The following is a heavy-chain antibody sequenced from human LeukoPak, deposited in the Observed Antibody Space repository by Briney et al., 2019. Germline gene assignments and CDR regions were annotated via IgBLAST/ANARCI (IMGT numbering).Heavy chain of an antibody. Sequence: PGGSLRLSCAASGFTFSSYAMSWVRQATGKGLEWVSAISVSGGSTYYADSVKGRFTISRDNSKSTLYLQMNSLRAEDTAVYYCAKSPMKDYVFDYWGQGTLVTVSS. D-gene: IGHD4-17*01. CDR2: ISVSGGST. CDR1: GFTFSSYA. CDR3: AKSPMKDYVFDY. V-gene: IGHV3-23*01. J-gene: IGHJ4*02.